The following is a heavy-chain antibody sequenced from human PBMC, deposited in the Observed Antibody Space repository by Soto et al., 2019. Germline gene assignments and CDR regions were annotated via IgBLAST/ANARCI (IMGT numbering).Heavy chain of an antibody. D-gene: IGHD3-10*01. V-gene: IGHV6-1*01. J-gene: IGHJ4*02. CDR3: ARTILLWFGELIDY. CDR2: TYYRSKWYN. Sequence: SQXLSLTCAISGDSVSSNSAAWNWIRQSGSRGLEWLGRTYYRSKWYNDYAVSVKSRITINPDTSKNQFSLQLNSVTPEDTAVYYCARTILLWFGELIDYWGQGTLVTVSS. CDR1: GDSVSSNSAA.